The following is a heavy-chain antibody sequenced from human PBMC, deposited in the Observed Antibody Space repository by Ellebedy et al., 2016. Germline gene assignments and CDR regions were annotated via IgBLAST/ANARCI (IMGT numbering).Heavy chain of an antibody. CDR1: GFTFSSYS. CDR2: ISSSSSTI. J-gene: IGHJ6*02. Sequence: GGSLRLXCAASGFTFSSYSMNWVRQAPGKGLEWVSYISSSSSTIYYADSVKGRFTISRDNAKNSLYLQMNSLRDEDTAVYYCARDKPFNYYYYYGMDVWGQGTTVTVSS. V-gene: IGHV3-48*02. CDR3: ARDKPFNYYYYYGMDV.